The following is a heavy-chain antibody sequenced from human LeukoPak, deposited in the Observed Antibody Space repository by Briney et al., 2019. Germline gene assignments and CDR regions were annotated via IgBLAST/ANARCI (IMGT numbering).Heavy chain of an antibody. CDR2: ISAYNGNT. CDR1: GYTFTSYA. V-gene: IGHV1-18*01. J-gene: IGHJ6*02. D-gene: IGHD3-3*01. CDR3: ASGPSRYYDFWSGYYPYYYYGMDV. Sequence: ASVTVSCTASGYTFTSYAISWVRQAPGQGLEWMGWISAYNGNTNYAQKLQGRVTMTTDTSTSTAYMELRSLRSDDTAVYYCASGPSRYYDFWSGYYPYYYYGMDVWGQGTTVTVSS.